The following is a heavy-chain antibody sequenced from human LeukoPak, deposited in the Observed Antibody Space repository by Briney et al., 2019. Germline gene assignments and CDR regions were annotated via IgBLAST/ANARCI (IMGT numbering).Heavy chain of an antibody. J-gene: IGHJ6*03. CDR1: RGSISSYY. Sequence: SETLSLTRILSRGSISSYYWSWIRQPPGKGLAGIGYIYYSGSTNYNPSLKSRVTISVDTSKSQFSLKLSSVTAADTAVYYCARDRTPSYYGSGSYYEKYYYYYMDGWGKGTTVTIAS. V-gene: IGHV4-59*12. CDR2: IYYSGST. D-gene: IGHD3-10*01. CDR3: ARDRTPSYYGSGSYYEKYYYYYMDG.